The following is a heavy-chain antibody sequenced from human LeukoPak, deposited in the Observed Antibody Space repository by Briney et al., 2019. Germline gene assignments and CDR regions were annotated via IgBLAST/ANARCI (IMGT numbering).Heavy chain of an antibody. Sequence: SETLSLTCTVSGGSISSYYWSWIRQPPGKGLEWIGYIYYSGSTNYNPSLKSRVTISVDTSKSQFSLKLSSVTAADTAVYYCARVNSSGWYWFDPWGQGTLVTVSS. J-gene: IGHJ5*02. CDR1: GGSISSYY. CDR3: ARVNSSGWYWFDP. D-gene: IGHD6-19*01. V-gene: IGHV4-59*01. CDR2: IYYSGST.